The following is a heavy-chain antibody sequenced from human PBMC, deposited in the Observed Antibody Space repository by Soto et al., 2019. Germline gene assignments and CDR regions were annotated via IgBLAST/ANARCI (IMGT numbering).Heavy chain of an antibody. CDR3: ARVYSSSSGWFDP. CDR2: MNPNSGNT. V-gene: IGHV1-8*01. J-gene: IGHJ5*02. CDR1: GYTFTSYD. D-gene: IGHD6-6*01. Sequence: EASVKVSCKASGYTFTSYDINWVRQATGQGLEWMGWMNPNSGNTGYAQKFQGRVAMTRNTSISTAYMELSSLRSEDTAVYYCARVYSSSSGWFDPWGQGTLVTVSS.